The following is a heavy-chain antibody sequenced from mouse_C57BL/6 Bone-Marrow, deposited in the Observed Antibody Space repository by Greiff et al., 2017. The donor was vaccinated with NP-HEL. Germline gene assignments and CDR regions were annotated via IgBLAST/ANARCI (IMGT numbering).Heavy chain of an antibody. Sequence: DVKLVESGGGLVKPGGSLKLSCAASGFTFSDYGMHWVRQAPEKGLEWVAYISSSSSTIYYADTVKGRFTMSRDKSKNTLLLQMTSLRAEDTAMDYGARSLLTTVVEPFFDYWGQGTTLTVSS. CDR3: ARSLLTTVVEPFFDY. D-gene: IGHD1-1*01. V-gene: IGHV5-17*01. CDR2: ISSSSSTI. CDR1: GFTFSDYG. J-gene: IGHJ2*01.